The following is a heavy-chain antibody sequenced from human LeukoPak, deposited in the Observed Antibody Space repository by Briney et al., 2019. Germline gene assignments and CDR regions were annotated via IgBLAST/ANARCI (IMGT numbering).Heavy chain of an antibody. Sequence: GGSLRLSCAASGFTFSSYSMNWVRQAPGKGLEWVSSISSSSSYIYYADSVKGRFTISRDNAKNSLYLQMNSLRAEDTAVYYCAKEISGYDRHDAFDIWGQGTMVTVSS. CDR3: AKEISGYDRHDAFDI. J-gene: IGHJ3*02. D-gene: IGHD5-12*01. CDR1: GFTFSSYS. CDR2: ISSSSSYI. V-gene: IGHV3-21*01.